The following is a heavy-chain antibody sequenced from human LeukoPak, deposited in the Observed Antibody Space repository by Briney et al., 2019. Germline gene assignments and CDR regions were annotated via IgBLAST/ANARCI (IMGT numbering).Heavy chain of an antibody. Sequence: ASVKVSCKPSGYTFTDYEIHWVRQASGQGLAWVGCINPNSGNTVYAQKFQGRVTMSRNISIRIAYMELSSLRDEDTAVYFCARTGTTVGDWIDPWGRGTLVTVSS. J-gene: IGHJ5*02. CDR3: ARTGTTVGDWIDP. CDR2: INPNSGNT. CDR1: GYTFTDYE. V-gene: IGHV1-8*02. D-gene: IGHD1-1*01.